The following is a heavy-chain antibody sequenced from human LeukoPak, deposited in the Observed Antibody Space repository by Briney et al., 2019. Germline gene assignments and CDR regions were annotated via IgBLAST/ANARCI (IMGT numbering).Heavy chain of an antibody. V-gene: IGHV3-23*01. Sequence: GGSLRLSCAASGFTFSSYAMSWVRQAPGKGLEWVSAISGSGGSTYYADSVKGRFTISRDNSKNTLYLQMNSLRAEDTAVYYCAKGAAAAAPHRDYFDYWGQGTLVTVSS. CDR2: ISGSGGST. D-gene: IGHD6-13*01. CDR3: AKGAAAAAPHRDYFDY. J-gene: IGHJ4*02. CDR1: GFTFSSYA.